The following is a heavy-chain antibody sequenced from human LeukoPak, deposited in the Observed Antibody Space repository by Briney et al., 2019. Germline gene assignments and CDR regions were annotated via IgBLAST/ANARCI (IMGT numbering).Heavy chain of an antibody. CDR1: GGSISSYF. D-gene: IGHD2-15*01. Sequence: PSETLSLTCTVSGGSISSYFWTWIRQPAGKGLEWIGRIYSSGSTNYNPSLKSRLTMSVDTSKNQFSLKLSSVTAADTAVYYCARDAVDPYYYYYMDVWGKGTTVTVSS. CDR3: ARDAVDPYYYYYMDV. V-gene: IGHV4-4*07. CDR2: IYSSGST. J-gene: IGHJ6*03.